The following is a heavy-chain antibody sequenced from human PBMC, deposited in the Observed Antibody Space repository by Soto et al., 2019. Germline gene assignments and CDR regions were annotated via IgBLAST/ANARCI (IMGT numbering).Heavy chain of an antibody. D-gene: IGHD3-3*01. Sequence: QVQLQESGPGLVKPSQTLSLTCTVSGGSISSGTSYWSWIRQRPGKGLEWLGCIFYRGSFYYTPSVRRRVMILVDTSKNQVALRLSSVTAADTAVYSCARAPETPSIRGVALPYFFDYWGQGALVTGSS. V-gene: IGHV4-31*03. CDR1: GGSISSGTSY. J-gene: IGHJ4*02. CDR3: ARAPETPSIRGVALPYFFDY. CDR2: IFYRGSF.